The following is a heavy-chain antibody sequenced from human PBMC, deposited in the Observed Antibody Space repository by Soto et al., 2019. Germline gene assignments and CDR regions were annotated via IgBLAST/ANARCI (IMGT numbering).Heavy chain of an antibody. J-gene: IGHJ6*03. CDR3: ARAPSSSSAYYFYYYMDV. Sequence: QVQLQESGPGLVKPSETLSLTCSVSGGSISSFFWSWIRQPPGKGLEWIGYIYFSGNTNYNPSLGSRVTISVDMSKSQFSLKLRSVTAADTAVYYCARAPSSSSAYYFYYYMDVWGKGTTVTVSS. CDR2: IYFSGNT. CDR1: GGSISSFF. V-gene: IGHV4-59*01. D-gene: IGHD2-2*01.